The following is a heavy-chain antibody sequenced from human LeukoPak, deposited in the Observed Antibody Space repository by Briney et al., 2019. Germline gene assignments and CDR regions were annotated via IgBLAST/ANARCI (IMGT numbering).Heavy chain of an antibody. CDR3: ASRRGGGLYYFDY. Sequence: SETLSLTCAVYGGSLSGYYCSWIRQPPGKGLEWIGEINHSGSTNYNPSLKNRVTMSEDTFKNQFSLRLSSVTAADTAVYYCASRRGGGLYYFDYWSQGPWSPSPQ. J-gene: IGHJ4*02. D-gene: IGHD1-26*01. CDR2: INHSGST. CDR1: GGSLSGYY. V-gene: IGHV4-34*01.